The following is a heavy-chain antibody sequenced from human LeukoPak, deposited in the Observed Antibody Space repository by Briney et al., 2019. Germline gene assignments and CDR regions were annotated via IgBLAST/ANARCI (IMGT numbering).Heavy chain of an antibody. D-gene: IGHD6-13*01. J-gene: IGHJ6*03. CDR1: GGSISSYY. V-gene: IGHV4-59*08. CDR3: ARLIRSSSWHYYYYYMDV. CDR2: IYYSGST. Sequence: SSETLSLTCTVSGGSISSYYWSWIRQPPGKGLEWIGYIYYSGSTNYNPSLKSRVTISVDTSKNQFSLKLSSVTAADTAVYYCARLIRSSSWHYYYYYMDVWGEGTTVTVSS.